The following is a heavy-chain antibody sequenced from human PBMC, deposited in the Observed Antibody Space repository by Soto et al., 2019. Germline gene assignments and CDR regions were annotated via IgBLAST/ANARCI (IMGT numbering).Heavy chain of an antibody. J-gene: IGHJ6*02. V-gene: IGHV4-34*01. CDR2: VNHSGST. Sequence: PSETLSLTCAVYGVSLSGYYRSWIRQPPGKXLEWIGEVNHSGSTNYNPTLKSRVTISVDTAKNQFSLNLSSVTAADTAVYYCASAQAYYDFRNDEVGHYYYGMDVWGQGTTVTVSS. CDR1: GVSLSGYY. D-gene: IGHD3-3*01. CDR3: ASAQAYYDFRNDEVGHYYYGMDV.